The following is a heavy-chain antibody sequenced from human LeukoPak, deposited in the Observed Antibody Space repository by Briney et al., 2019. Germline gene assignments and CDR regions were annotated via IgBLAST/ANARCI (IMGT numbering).Heavy chain of an antibody. CDR3: ARSNWGGKEFDY. Sequence: GGSLRLSCAASGFTFSNYWMSWVRQAPGKGLEWVVSIKQDGSEKFYVDSVKGRFTISRDNDKNSLYLQMNSLRAEDTAVYYCARSNWGGKEFDYWGQGTLVTVSS. J-gene: IGHJ4*02. CDR2: IKQDGSEK. D-gene: IGHD7-27*01. CDR1: GFTFSNYW. V-gene: IGHV3-7*01.